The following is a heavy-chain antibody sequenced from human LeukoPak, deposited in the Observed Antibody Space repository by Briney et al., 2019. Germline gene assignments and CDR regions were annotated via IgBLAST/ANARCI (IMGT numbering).Heavy chain of an antibody. CDR2: MSYDGTNK. D-gene: IGHD3-16*01. CDR3: ARGGVMAFDY. V-gene: IGHV3-30-3*01. CDR1: GFTVTGYS. J-gene: IGHJ4*02. Sequence: AGRSLRLSCVVSGFTVTGYSMHWVRQAPGKGLEWVAVMSYDGTNKYYADSVKGRFTISRDNSKNTLYLQMNSLRAEDTAVYYCARGGVMAFDYWGQGTLVTVSS.